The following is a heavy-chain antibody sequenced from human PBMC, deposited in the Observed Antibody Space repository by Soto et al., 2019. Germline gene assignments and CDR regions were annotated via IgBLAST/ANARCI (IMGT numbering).Heavy chain of an antibody. CDR3: ARGVPPYSAASYNWFDA. V-gene: IGHV1-2*04. J-gene: IGHJ5*02. CDR2: INPNSGGT. D-gene: IGHD1-26*01. Sequence: ASVKVSCKASGYTFTGYYMHWVRQAPGQGLEWMGWINPNSGGTNYAQKLQGWVTMTRDTSISTAYMELSRLRSDDTAVYYCARGVPPYSAASYNWFDAWGQGTLVSVSS. CDR1: GYTFTGYY.